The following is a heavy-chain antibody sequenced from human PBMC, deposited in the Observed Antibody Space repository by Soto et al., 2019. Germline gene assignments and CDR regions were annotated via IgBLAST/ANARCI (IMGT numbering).Heavy chain of an antibody. CDR2: IIPIFGTA. J-gene: IGHJ4*02. Sequence: GASVKVSCKASGGTFSSYAISWVRQAPGQGLEWMGGIIPIFGTANYAQKFQGRVTITADESTSTAYMELSSLRSEDTAVYYCATHAQAAYCGGDCYSFFDYWGQGTLVTV. V-gene: IGHV1-69*13. CDR1: GGTFSSYA. CDR3: ATHAQAAYCGGDCYSFFDY. D-gene: IGHD2-21*02.